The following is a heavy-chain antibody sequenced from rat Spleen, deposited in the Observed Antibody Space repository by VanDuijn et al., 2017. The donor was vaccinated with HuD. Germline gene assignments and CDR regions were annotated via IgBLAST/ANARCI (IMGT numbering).Heavy chain of an antibody. J-gene: IGHJ2*01. V-gene: IGHV3-3*01. CDR2: INSAGSP. CDR3: AKFYYYDGPYYYDY. Sequence: EVQLQESGPGLVKPSQSLSLTCSVTDYSITSNYWGWIRKFPGNKLEWMGYINSAGSPNYNPSLKSRISITRDTSKNQFFLLVNSVTTEDTATYFCAKFYYYDGPYYYDYWGQGIMVTVSS. CDR1: DYSITSNY. D-gene: IGHD1-12*02.